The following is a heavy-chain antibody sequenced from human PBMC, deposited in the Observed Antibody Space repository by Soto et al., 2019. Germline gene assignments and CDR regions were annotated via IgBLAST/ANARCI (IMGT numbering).Heavy chain of an antibody. CDR2: IIPYYNTL. J-gene: IGHJ4*02. CDR1: EGTFNSYA. V-gene: IGHV1-69*01. D-gene: IGHD6-13*01. Sequence: QAQVVQSGAEVRKPGTSVKLSCKASEGTFNSYAIAWVRQAPGQGLEWMGGIIPYYNTLNYAQKFQDRVTITADDSTNTVYMELSSLRSDDTAVYFCASGASRWYPYFFDSWAQGTLVTVSS. CDR3: ASGASRWYPYFFDS.